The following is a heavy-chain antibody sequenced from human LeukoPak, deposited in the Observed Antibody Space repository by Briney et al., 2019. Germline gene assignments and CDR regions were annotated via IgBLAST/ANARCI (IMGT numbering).Heavy chain of an antibody. CDR2: IYSGGST. CDR1: GFTVSSNY. CDR3: ARGHDYNGY. Sequence: GGSLRLXCAASGFTVSSNYMSWVRQAPGKGLEWVSVIYSGGSTYYADSVKGRFTISRDNSKNTLYLQMNSLRVEDTAVYYCARGHDYNGYWGQGTLVTVSS. V-gene: IGHV3-53*01. J-gene: IGHJ4*02.